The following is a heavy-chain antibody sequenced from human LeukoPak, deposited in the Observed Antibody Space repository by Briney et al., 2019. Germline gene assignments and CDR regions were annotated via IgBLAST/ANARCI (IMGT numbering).Heavy chain of an antibody. CDR2: VNHRGNT. D-gene: IGHD3-10*01. Sequence: SETLSLTCTVSGGSISSGDYSWTWIRQPPGKGLEWIGEVNHRGNTNYNPSLKSRVTISVDTSKNQFSLKLSSVTAADTAVYYCARELYGSGKGDDYWGQGTLVTVSS. V-gene: IGHV4-30-2*01. CDR3: ARELYGSGKGDDY. CDR1: GGSISSGDYS. J-gene: IGHJ4*02.